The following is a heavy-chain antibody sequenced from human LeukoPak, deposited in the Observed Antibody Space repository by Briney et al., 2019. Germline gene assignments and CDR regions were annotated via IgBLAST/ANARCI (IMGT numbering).Heavy chain of an antibody. CDR2: ISAYNGNT. Sequence: ASVKVSCKASGYTFTSYGISWVRQAPGQGLEWMGWISAYNGNTNYAQKLQGRVTMTTDTSTSTAYMELRSLRSDDTAVYYCARGPKAGRYGSGSYLDYWGQGTLVTVSS. CDR3: ARGPKAGRYGSGSYLDY. D-gene: IGHD3-10*01. CDR1: GYTFTSYG. V-gene: IGHV1-18*01. J-gene: IGHJ4*02.